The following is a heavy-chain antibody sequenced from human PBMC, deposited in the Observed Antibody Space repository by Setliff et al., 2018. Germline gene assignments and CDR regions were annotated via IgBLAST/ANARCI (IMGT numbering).Heavy chain of an antibody. Sequence: GSLRLSCAASGFTFSSYAMHWVRQAPGKGLEYVSAISSNGGSTYYANSVKGRFTISRDNSKNTLYLQMGSLRAEDMAVYYCARTCSGSGCYAGLESWGQGTPVTVSS. J-gene: IGHJ4*02. CDR3: ARTCSGSGCYAGLES. CDR1: GFTFSSYA. D-gene: IGHD2-15*01. V-gene: IGHV3-64*01. CDR2: ISSNGGST.